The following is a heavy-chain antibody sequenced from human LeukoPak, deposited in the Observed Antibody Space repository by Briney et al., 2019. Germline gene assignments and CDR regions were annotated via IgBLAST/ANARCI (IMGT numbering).Heavy chain of an antibody. Sequence: PSETLSLTCTVSGGSISSYYWSWIRQPPGKGLEWIGYIYYSGSTNYNPSLKSRVTISVDTSKNQFSLKLSSVTAADTAVYYYARSYSSGWYWFDPWGQGTLVTVSS. CDR1: GGSISSYY. J-gene: IGHJ5*02. D-gene: IGHD6-19*01. V-gene: IGHV4-59*01. CDR3: ARSYSSGWYWFDP. CDR2: IYYSGST.